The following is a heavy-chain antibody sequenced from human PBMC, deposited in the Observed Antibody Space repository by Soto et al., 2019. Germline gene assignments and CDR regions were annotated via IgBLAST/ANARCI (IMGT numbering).Heavy chain of an antibody. CDR3: ARDYGYSDGPLDY. V-gene: IGHV3-48*01. D-gene: IGHD5-18*01. J-gene: IGHJ4*02. Sequence: GGSLRLSCAASGFTFSSYSMNWVRQAPGKGQEWVSYISSSSSTIYYADSVKGRFTISRDNAKNSLYLQMNSLRAEDTAVYYCARDYGYSDGPLDYWGQGTLVTLSS. CDR2: ISSSSSTI. CDR1: GFTFSSYS.